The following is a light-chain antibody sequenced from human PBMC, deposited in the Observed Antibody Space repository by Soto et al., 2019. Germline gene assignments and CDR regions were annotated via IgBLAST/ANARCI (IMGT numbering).Light chain of an antibody. CDR3: LQDYNYPRT. V-gene: IGKV1-6*01. J-gene: IGKJ1*01. Sequence: PASQAIRSDLGWYQMNPGKVPKLLIYAASNLQSGAPSRFIGRGYGTDFTLTISSLQPEDFATYYCLQDYNYPRTFGQGTKVDIK. CDR1: QAIRSD. CDR2: AAS.